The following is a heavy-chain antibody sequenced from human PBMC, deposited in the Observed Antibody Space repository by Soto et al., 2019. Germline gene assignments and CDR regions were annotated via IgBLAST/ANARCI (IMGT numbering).Heavy chain of an antibody. Sequence: GGSLRLSCAASGFTFSSYSMNWVRQAPGKGLEWVSYISSSSTIYYADSVKGRFTISRDNAKNSLYLQMNSLRDEDTAVYYCARERQGAVAANWFDPWGQGTLVTVSS. V-gene: IGHV3-48*02. J-gene: IGHJ5*02. D-gene: IGHD6-19*01. CDR3: ARERQGAVAANWFDP. CDR1: GFTFSSYS. CDR2: ISSSSTI.